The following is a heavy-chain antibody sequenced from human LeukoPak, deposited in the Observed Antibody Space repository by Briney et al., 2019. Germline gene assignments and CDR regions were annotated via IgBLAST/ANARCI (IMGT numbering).Heavy chain of an antibody. CDR2: ISGSGGST. V-gene: IGHV3-23*01. CDR3: AKSSSWSAGYNWFDP. D-gene: IGHD6-13*01. J-gene: IGHJ5*02. Sequence: GGSLRLSRAASGFTFSSYAMSWVRQAPGKGLEWVSAISGSGGSTYYADSVKGRFTISRDNSKNTLYLQMNSLRAEDTAVYYCAKSSSWSAGYNWFDPWGQGTLVTVSS. CDR1: GFTFSSYA.